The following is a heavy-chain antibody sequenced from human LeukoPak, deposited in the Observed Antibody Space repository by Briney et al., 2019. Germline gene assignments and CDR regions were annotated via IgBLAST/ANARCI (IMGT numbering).Heavy chain of an antibody. CDR1: GGSISSYY. D-gene: IGHD6-13*01. V-gene: IGHV4-59*01. Sequence: PSETLSLTCTVSGGSISSYYWSWIRQPPGKGLEWIGYIYYSGSTNYNPSLKSRVTISVDTSKNQFSLKLSSVTAADTAVYYCARHTSLLSSWFDHWGQGTLVTASS. J-gene: IGHJ5*02. CDR2: IYYSGST. CDR3: ARHTSLLSSWFDH.